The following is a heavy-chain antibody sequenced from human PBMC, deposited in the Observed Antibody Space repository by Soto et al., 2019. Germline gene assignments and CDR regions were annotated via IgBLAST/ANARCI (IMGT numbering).Heavy chain of an antibody. J-gene: IGHJ4*02. D-gene: IGHD6-19*01. CDR1: GGSFSGYY. CDR2: INHSGIT. Sequence: SETLSLTCAVYGGSFSGYYWSWIRQPPGKGLEWLGEINHSGITDYNPSLKSRITISIDTSKKQFSLKLNSVTAADTAVYYCAIGPRMWLAGGGYWGQGTQVTAPQ. CDR3: AIGPRMWLAGGGY. V-gene: IGHV4-34*01.